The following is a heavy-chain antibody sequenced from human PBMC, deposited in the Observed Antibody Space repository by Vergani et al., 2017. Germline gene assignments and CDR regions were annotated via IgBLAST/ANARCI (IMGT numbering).Heavy chain of an antibody. CDR3: ARVGSSWP. CDR1: GYTFTAYY. V-gene: IGHV1-69*01. J-gene: IGHJ5*02. CDR2: IIPIFGTA. D-gene: IGHD6-13*01. Sequence: QVQLVQSGAEVGKPGASVKISCKASGYTFTAYYIHWVRQAPEQGLEWVGGIIPIFGTANYAQKFQGRVTITADESTSTAYMELSSLRSEDTAVYYCARVGSSWPWGQGTLVTVSS.